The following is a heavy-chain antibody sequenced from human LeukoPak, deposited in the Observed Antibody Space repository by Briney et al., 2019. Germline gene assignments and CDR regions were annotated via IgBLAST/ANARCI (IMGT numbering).Heavy chain of an antibody. D-gene: IGHD3-16*01. V-gene: IGHV3-48*04. J-gene: IGHJ4*02. CDR1: GFTFSIYS. CDR2: ISSSSSSTI. CDR3: ARERDYVWGSSYYFDY. Sequence: PGGSLRLSCAASGFTFSIYSMNWVRQAPGKGLEWVSYISSSSSSTIYYADSVKGRFTISRDNAKNSLYLQMNSLRAEDTAVYYCARERDYVWGSSYYFDYWGQGTLVTVSS.